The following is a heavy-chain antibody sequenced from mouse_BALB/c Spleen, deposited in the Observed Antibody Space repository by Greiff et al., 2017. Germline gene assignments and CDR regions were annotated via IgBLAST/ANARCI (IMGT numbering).Heavy chain of an antibody. V-gene: IGHV1-54*01. CDR1: GYAFTNYL. CDR2: INPGSGGT. Sequence: QVQLQQSGAELVRPGTSVKVSCKASGYAFTNYLIEWVKQRPGQGLEWIGVINPGSGGTNYNEKFKGKATLTADKSSSTAYMQLSSLTSDDSAVYFCAREDDYGSGSGFAYWGQGTLVTVSA. D-gene: IGHD1-1*01. CDR3: AREDDYGSGSGFAY. J-gene: IGHJ3*01.